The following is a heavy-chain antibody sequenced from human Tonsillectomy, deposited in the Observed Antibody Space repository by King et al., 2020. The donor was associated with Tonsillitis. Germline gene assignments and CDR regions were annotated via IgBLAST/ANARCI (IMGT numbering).Heavy chain of an antibody. D-gene: IGHD5-12*01. CDR3: ARDLVDTTFSYYYYMDV. V-gene: IGHV3-53*01. J-gene: IGHJ6*03. CDR1: GFTVSNNY. Sequence: VQLVESGGGLVQPGGSLRLSCAASGFTVSNNYMSWVRQAPGKGLEWVSVSYSSGSIFYADSVKGRFTISRDNSKNTLFLQMNSLRAEDTAVYYCARDLVDTTFSYYYYMDVWGKGTTVTVSS. CDR2: SYSSGSI.